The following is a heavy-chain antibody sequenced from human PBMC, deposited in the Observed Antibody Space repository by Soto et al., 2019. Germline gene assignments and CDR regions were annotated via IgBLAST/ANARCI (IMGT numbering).Heavy chain of an antibody. CDR3: AHLRIAVAKDAFDI. J-gene: IGHJ3*02. Sequence: SGPTPVNPTQTLTLTCTFSGFSLSTSGVDVGWIRQPPGKALEWLALIYWDDDKRYSPSLKSRLTITKDTSKNQVVLTMTNMDPVDTATYYCAHLRIAVAKDAFDIWGQGTMVTVSS. CDR2: IYWDDDK. CDR1: GFSLSTSGVD. V-gene: IGHV2-5*02. D-gene: IGHD6-19*01.